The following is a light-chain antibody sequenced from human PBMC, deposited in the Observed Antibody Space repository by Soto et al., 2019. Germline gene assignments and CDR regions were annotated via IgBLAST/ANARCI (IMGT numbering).Light chain of an antibody. CDR1: QNVNNY. J-gene: IGKJ5*01. V-gene: IGKV3-11*01. CDR3: QQRNNWPAIS. CDR2: DAS. Sequence: VVLTQSPSTLSLSPLQRATLFFMSIQNVNNYLAWYQQKPGQAPRLLIYDASNRATGIPARFSGSGSGTDFTLNISSLEPEDFAVYYCQQRNNWPAISFGQGTRLEIK.